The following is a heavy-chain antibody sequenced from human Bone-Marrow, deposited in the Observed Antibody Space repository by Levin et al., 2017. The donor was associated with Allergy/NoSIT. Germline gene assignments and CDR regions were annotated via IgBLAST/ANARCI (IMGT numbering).Heavy chain of an antibody. J-gene: IGHJ6*02. Sequence: PGGSLRLSCAASGFTFSSYSMNWVRQAPGKGLEWVSYISSSSSTIYYADSVKGRFTISRDNAKNSLYLQMNSLRAEDTAVYYCARDSYYDFWSGYSPYYYYYYGMDVWGQGTTVTVSS. CDR1: GFTFSSYS. V-gene: IGHV3-48*01. D-gene: IGHD3-3*01. CDR3: ARDSYYDFWSGYSPYYYYYYGMDV. CDR2: ISSSSSTI.